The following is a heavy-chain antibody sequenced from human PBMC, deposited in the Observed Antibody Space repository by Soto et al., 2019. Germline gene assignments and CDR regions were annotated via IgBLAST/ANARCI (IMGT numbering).Heavy chain of an antibody. J-gene: IGHJ6*02. CDR2: INANNGNT. D-gene: IGHD6-19*01. CDR3: AREGGIAVSGMDV. Sequence: GASVKVSCKASGYTFTNYYMHWVRQAPGQGLEWMGRINANNGNTNYAQKLQGRVTMTTDTSTSTAYMELRSLRSDDTAVYYCAREGGIAVSGMDVWGQGTTVTVSS. V-gene: IGHV1-18*04. CDR1: GYTFTNYY.